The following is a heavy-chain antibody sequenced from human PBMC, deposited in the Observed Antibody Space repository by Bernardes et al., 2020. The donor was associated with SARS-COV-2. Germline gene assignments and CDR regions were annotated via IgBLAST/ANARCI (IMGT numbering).Heavy chain of an antibody. D-gene: IGHD3-10*02. Sequence: GGSLRLSCVASGFTFSSYWMHWVRQAPGKGLVWVSRINSDGSSTSYADSVKGRFTISRDNAKNTLYLQMNSLRAEDTAVYYCARDRTRGYVPDYWGQGTLVTVSS. CDR2: INSDGSST. V-gene: IGHV3-74*01. J-gene: IGHJ4*02. CDR1: GFTFSSYW. CDR3: ARDRTRGYVPDY.